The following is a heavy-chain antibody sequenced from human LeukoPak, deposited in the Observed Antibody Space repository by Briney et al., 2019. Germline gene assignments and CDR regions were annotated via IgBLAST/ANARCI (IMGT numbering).Heavy chain of an antibody. CDR3: ARIETEGSSWYGVHYFDY. J-gene: IGHJ4*02. V-gene: IGHV4-4*02. CDR1: GGSISSSNW. D-gene: IGHD6-13*01. Sequence: SETLSLTCAVSGGSISSSNWWSWVRQPPGKGLEWIGSIYHSGNKYYNPSLKSRVTISVDTSKNQFSLKLTSVTAADTAMYYCARIETEGSSWYGVHYFDYWGRGTQVTVSS. CDR2: IYHSGNK.